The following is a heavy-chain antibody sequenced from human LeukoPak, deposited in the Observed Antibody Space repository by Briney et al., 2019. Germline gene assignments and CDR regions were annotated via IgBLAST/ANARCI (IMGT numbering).Heavy chain of an antibody. CDR1: GSSFPNNW. Sequence: GESLKISCKGSGSSFPNNWIGWVRQLPGKGLEWLGIIYPGDSHTRYSPSFQDQVTISVDKSISTAYLQWSSLKASDTAMYYCARGPYAYTSSATLGSYNWFDPWGQGSLVTVSS. CDR2: IYPGDSHT. J-gene: IGHJ5*02. V-gene: IGHV5-51*01. D-gene: IGHD2-2*02. CDR3: ARGPYAYTSSATLGSYNWFDP.